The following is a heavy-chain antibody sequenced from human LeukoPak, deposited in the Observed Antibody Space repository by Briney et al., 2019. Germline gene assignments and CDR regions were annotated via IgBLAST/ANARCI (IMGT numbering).Heavy chain of an antibody. CDR1: GFTFSNYS. Sequence: GGSLRLSCAASGFTFSNYSMNWVRQAPGKGLEWVSAISSSSSNTYYADSVKGRFTISRDNAKNSLYLQMNSLRAEDTAVYYCARVREHLWFFDYWGQGTPVTVSS. V-gene: IGHV3-21*01. D-gene: IGHD5-18*01. J-gene: IGHJ4*02. CDR2: ISSSSSNT. CDR3: ARVREHLWFFDY.